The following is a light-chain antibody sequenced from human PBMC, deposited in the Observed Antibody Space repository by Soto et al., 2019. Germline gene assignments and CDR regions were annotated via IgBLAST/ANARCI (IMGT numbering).Light chain of an antibody. Sequence: EIVLTQSPGTLSLSPGERATLSCRASQSVSSSYLAWYQQKPVQAPRLLIYGASSRATGIPERFSGSGSGTDFTLTISRLEPEDFAVYYCQQYGSSPRTFGQGTKVDIK. J-gene: IGKJ1*01. V-gene: IGKV3-20*01. CDR1: QSVSSSY. CDR3: QQYGSSPRT. CDR2: GAS.